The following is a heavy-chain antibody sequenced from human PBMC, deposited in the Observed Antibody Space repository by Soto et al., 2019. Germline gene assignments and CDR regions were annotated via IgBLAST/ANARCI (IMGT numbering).Heavy chain of an antibody. J-gene: IGHJ4*02. CDR3: ASGGTTVNRRFDF. CDR1: GGTSSSYA. V-gene: IGHV1-69*01. CDR2: IIPILDTT. Sequence: QVQVVQSGAEVKKPGSSVRVSCKASGGTSSSYAITWMRQAPGQGLEWMGGIIPILDTTDYAQKFQGRVTFTADESTNTVYMELSSLTSEDTAVYYCASGGTTVNRRFDFWGQGTLVTVSS. D-gene: IGHD4-4*01.